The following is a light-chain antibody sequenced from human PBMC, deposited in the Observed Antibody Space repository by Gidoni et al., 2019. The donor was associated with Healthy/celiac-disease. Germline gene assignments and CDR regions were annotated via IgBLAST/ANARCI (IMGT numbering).Light chain of an antibody. J-gene: IGKJ1*01. Sequence: DTQMTQSPSSLSASVGDRVTITCRASQSISSYLNWYQQKPEKAPKLLIYAASSLQSGVPSRFSGSGSGTDFTLTISSLQPEDFATYYCQQSYSTPWTFGQGTKVEIK. CDR3: QQSYSTPWT. V-gene: IGKV1-39*01. CDR2: AAS. CDR1: QSISSY.